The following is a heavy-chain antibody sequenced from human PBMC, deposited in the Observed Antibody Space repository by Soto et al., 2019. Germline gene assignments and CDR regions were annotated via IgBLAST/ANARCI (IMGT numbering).Heavy chain of an antibody. J-gene: IGHJ4*02. CDR1: GGTFSSYA. V-gene: IGHV1-69*13. D-gene: IGHD3-16*01. CDR3: ASSELGDYYYFDY. CDR2: IIPIFGTA. Sequence: ALVKVSCKASGGTFSSYAISWVRQAPGQGLEWMGGIIPIFGTANYAQKFQGRVTITADESTSTAYMELSSLRSEDTAVYYCASSELGDYYYFDYWGQGTLVTVSS.